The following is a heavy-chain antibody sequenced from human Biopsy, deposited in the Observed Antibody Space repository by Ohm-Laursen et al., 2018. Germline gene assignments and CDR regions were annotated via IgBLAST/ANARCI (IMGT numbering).Heavy chain of an antibody. D-gene: IGHD1-26*01. J-gene: IGHJ2*01. CDR3: ARHAPSYSGSYWRYFDL. Sequence: SHTLSLTSTVSGGSICSYYWSWIRQPPGKGLEWIGYIYYTGSTNYNPSLKSRVTISVYPSMNHLPLGLTFGTAADTAVYYRARHAPSYSGSYWRYFDLWGRGTLVTVSS. V-gene: IGHV4-59*08. CDR2: IYYTGST. CDR1: GGSICSYY.